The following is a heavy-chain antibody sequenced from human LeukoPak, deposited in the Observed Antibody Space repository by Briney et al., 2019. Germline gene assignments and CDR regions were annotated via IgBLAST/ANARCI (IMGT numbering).Heavy chain of an antibody. J-gene: IGHJ4*02. CDR3: AGGDYGDSLDY. CDR1: GYSISSGYY. D-gene: IGHD4-17*01. V-gene: IGHV4-38-2*02. CDR2: IYRSGST. Sequence: PSETLSLTCTVSGYSISSGYYWGWIRQPPGKGLEWIGSIYRSGSTYYNPSLKSRVTISVDTSKNQFSLKLSSVTAADTAVYYCAGGDYGDSLDYWGQGTLVTISS.